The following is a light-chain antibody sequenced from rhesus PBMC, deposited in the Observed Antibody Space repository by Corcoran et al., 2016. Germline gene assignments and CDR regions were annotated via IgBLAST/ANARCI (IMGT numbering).Light chain of an antibody. V-gene: IGKV3-42*01. CDR2: GAS. Sequence: EIVMTQSPATLSLSPGERATLSCRASQSVSSSLAWYQQTPGQAPKLLIYGASSRATGMPDRFSGSWSGTEFTLTISSLEPEDVGVYYCQQDYSWPLTFGGGTKVELK. J-gene: IGKJ4*01. CDR1: QSVSSS. CDR3: QQDYSWPLT.